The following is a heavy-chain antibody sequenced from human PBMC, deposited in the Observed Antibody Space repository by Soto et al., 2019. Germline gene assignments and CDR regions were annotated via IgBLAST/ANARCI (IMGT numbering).Heavy chain of an antibody. V-gene: IGHV1-3*01. J-gene: IGHJ3*02. CDR3: ARDLRDGFDDAFDI. D-gene: IGHD5-12*01. CDR1: GYTFTSYA. CDR2: INAGNGNT. Sequence: QVQLVQSGAEVKKPGASVKVSCKASGYTFTSYAMHWVRQAPGQRLEWMGWINAGNGNTKYSQKFQGRVTITRDTSASTAYMELSGLRSEDTAVYYCARDLRDGFDDAFDIWGQGTMVTVSS.